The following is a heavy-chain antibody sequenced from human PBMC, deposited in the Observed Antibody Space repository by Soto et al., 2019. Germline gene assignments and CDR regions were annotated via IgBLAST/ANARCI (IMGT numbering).Heavy chain of an antibody. Sequence: SETLSLTCAVYGESFSGYYWRWIRQPPGQGLEWIGEINHSGSTNYNPSLKSRATISVDTSKNQFSLKLSSVTAADTAVYYCARGLLYYDTLLGYYPYNWFEPWGQGTLVTVSS. J-gene: IGHJ5*02. CDR2: INHSGST. CDR3: ARGLLYYDTLLGYYPYNWFEP. CDR1: GESFSGYY. D-gene: IGHD3-9*01. V-gene: IGHV4-34*01.